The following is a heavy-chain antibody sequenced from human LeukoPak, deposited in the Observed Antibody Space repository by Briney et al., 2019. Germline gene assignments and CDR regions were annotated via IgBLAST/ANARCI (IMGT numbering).Heavy chain of an antibody. Sequence: GGSLRLSCAASAFSLNAYNMNWVRQAPGKGLEWVSSISYTGTYIYYADSVKGRFTISRDNAQNSLYLQMNSLRAEDTAICYCGRDRGTYRPIDYWGQGTLGTVSS. D-gene: IGHD1-26*01. J-gene: IGHJ4*02. CDR3: GRDRGTYRPIDY. V-gene: IGHV3-21*04. CDR1: AFSLNAYN. CDR2: ISYTGTYI.